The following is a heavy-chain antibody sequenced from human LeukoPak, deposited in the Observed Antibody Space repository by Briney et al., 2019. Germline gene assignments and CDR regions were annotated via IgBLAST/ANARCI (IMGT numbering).Heavy chain of an antibody. V-gene: IGHV5-10-1*01. Sequence: GASLQISCKGSGYSFTSYWISWVRQLPGKGLEWMGRIDPSDSYTNYSPSFQGHVTISADKSISTAYLQWSSLKASDTAMYYCASPLAVAVYGMDVWGQGTTVTASS. CDR3: ASPLAVAVYGMDV. J-gene: IGHJ6*02. D-gene: IGHD2-15*01. CDR1: GYSFTSYW. CDR2: IDPSDSYT.